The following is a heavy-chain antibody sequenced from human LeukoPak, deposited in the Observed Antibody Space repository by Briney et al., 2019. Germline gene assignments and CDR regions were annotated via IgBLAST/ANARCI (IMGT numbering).Heavy chain of an antibody. CDR3: ARQGGYGRYSSSWYVDV. D-gene: IGHD6-13*01. V-gene: IGHV4-39*01. CDR1: GGSISSSSYY. Sequence: SETLSLTCTVSGGSISSSSYYWGWIRQPPGKGLEWIGSIYYSGSTYYNPSLKSRVTISVDTSKNQFSLKLSSVTAADTAVYYCARQGGYGRYSSSWYVDVWGQGTTVTVSS. J-gene: IGHJ6*02. CDR2: IYYSGST.